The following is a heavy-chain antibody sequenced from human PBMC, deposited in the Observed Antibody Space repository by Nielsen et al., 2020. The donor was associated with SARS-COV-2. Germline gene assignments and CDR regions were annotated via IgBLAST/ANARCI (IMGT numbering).Heavy chain of an antibody. V-gene: IGHV3-53*01. CDR1: GFTVSSAY. Sequence: GESLKISCAASGFTVSSAYMSWVRQAPGKGLEWVSIIYSGGRTYYADSVKGRFTISRDNSKNTLYLQMNSLRAEDTAVYYCARVQADTTLAPFDYWGQGTPVTVSS. CDR3: ARVQADTTLAPFDY. CDR2: IYSGGRT. D-gene: IGHD1-1*01. J-gene: IGHJ4*02.